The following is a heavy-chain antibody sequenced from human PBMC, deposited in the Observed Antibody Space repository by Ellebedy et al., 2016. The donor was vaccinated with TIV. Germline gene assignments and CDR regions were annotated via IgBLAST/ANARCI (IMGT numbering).Heavy chain of an antibody. CDR2: ISSDGGNE. CDR1: GFSFSSYA. J-gene: IGHJ4*02. CDR3: AKGLSYGWLLVDS. V-gene: IGHV3-30*18. D-gene: IGHD3-16*02. Sequence: PGGSLRLSCAASGFSFSSYAMHWVRQAPGKGLEWLAAISSDGGNEYYADSVKGRFTISRDNSKNTRYLQMNSLRSEDTAVYYCAKGLSYGWLLVDSWGQGTLVTVSS.